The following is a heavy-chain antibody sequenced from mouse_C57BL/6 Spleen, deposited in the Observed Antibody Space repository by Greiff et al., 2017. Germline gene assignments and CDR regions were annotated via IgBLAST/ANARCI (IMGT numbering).Heavy chain of an antibody. CDR1: GYSITSGYY. V-gene: IGHV3-6*01. D-gene: IGHD1-1*01. Sequence: VQLKESGPGLVKPSQSLSLTCSVTGYSITSGYYWNWIRQFPGNKLEWMGYISYDGSNNYNPSLKNRISITRDTSKNQFFLKLNSVTTEDTATYYCAREERDYYGSSPFAYWGQGTLVTVSA. CDR2: ISYDGSN. CDR3: AREERDYYGSSPFAY. J-gene: IGHJ3*01.